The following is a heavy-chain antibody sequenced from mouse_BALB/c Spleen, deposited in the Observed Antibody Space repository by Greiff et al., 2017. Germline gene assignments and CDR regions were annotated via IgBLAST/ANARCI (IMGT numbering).Heavy chain of an antibody. V-gene: IGHV1-5*01. CDR2: IYPGNSDT. CDR1: GYTFTSYW. CDR3: TREYGDPMDY. J-gene: IGHJ4*01. Sequence: EVQLQQSGTVLARPGASVKMSCKASGYTFTSYWMHWVKQRPGQGLEWIGAIYPGNSDTSYNQKFKGKAKLTAVTSTNTAYMELSSLTNEDSAVYYCTREYGDPMDYWGQGTSVTVSS. D-gene: IGHD2-13*01.